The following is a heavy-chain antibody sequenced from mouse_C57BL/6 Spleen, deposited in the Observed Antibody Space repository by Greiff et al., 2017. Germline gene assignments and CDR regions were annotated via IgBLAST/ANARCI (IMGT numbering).Heavy chain of an antibody. CDR3: ARDEDYYGSSPSWFAY. J-gene: IGHJ3*01. CDR2: ISDGGSYT. D-gene: IGHD1-1*01. CDR1: GFTFSSYA. Sequence: EVKLVESGGGLVKPGGSLKLSCAASGFTFSSYAMSWVRQTPEKRLEWVATISDGGSYTYYPDKVKGRFTISRDNAKNNLDLQMSHLKSEDTAMYYCARDEDYYGSSPSWFAYWGQGTLVTVSA. V-gene: IGHV5-4*01.